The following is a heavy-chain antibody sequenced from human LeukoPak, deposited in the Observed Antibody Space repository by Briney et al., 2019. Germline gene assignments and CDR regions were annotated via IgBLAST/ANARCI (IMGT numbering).Heavy chain of an antibody. CDR3: AKGGRITIFRVVI. Sequence: PGGSLRLSCAASGFTFSSYGMHWVRQAPGKGLEWVAVISYDGSNKYYADSVKGRFTISRDNSKNTLYLQMNSLRAEDTAVYYCAKGGRITIFRVVIWGQGTLVTVSS. CDR1: GFTFSSYG. J-gene: IGHJ4*02. D-gene: IGHD3-3*01. CDR2: ISYDGSNK. V-gene: IGHV3-30*18.